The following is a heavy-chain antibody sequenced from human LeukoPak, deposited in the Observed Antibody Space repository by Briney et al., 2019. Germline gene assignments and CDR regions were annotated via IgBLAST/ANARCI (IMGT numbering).Heavy chain of an antibody. CDR2: ISGSGGST. CDR1: GFTFSSYA. D-gene: IGHD2-2*01. V-gene: IGHV3-23*01. J-gene: IGHJ4*02. CDR3: AKDAGDIVVVPAAVYFDY. Sequence: PGGSLRLSCAASGFTFSSYAMSWVRQAPGKGLEWVSAISGSGGSTYYADSVKGRFTISRDNSKNTLYLQMNSLRAEDTAVYYCAKDAGDIVVVPAAVYFDYWGQGTLVTVSS.